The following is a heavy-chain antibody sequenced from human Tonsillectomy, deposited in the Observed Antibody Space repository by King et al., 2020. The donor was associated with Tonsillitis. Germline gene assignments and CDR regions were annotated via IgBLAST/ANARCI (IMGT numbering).Heavy chain of an antibody. D-gene: IGHD5-24*01. Sequence: VQLVESGGGLVQPGGSLRLSCAASGFTFSSYAMSWVRQAPGKGLEWVSGISGSGDGTFYADSVKGRFTISRDNSMNTLYLQVNSLRAEDTALYYCAKGMSWLQPAYWGQGTQVTVSS. V-gene: IGHV3-23*04. CDR3: AKGMSWLQPAY. CDR1: GFTFSSYA. J-gene: IGHJ4*02. CDR2: ISGSGDGT.